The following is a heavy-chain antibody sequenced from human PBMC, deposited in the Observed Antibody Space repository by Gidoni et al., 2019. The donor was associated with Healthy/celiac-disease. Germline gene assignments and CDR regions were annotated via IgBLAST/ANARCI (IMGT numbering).Heavy chain of an antibody. V-gene: IGHV4-34*01. CDR2: INHSGST. CDR1: GGSFSGYY. CDR3: ARIAARPEIWFDP. D-gene: IGHD6-6*01. J-gene: IGHJ5*02. Sequence: QVQLQQWGAGLLKPSETLSLTCAVYGGSFSGYYWSWIRQPPGKGLEWIGEINHSGSTNYNPSLKSRVTISVDTSKNQFSLKLSSVTAADTAVYYCARIAARPEIWFDPWGQGTLVTVSS.